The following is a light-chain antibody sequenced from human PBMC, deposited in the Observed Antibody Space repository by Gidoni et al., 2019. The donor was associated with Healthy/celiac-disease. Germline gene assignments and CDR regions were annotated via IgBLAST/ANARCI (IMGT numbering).Light chain of an antibody. Sequence: VLTQSPLFLPVTPGEPASISCRSSQSLLHSNGYNYLDWYLQKPGQSPQLLIYLGSHWASGVPDRFSGSGSGTDFTLKISRVEAEDVGVYYCMQALQTPYTFGQGTKLEIK. CDR1: QSLLHSNGYNY. CDR3: MQALQTPYT. J-gene: IGKJ2*01. CDR2: LGS. V-gene: IGKV2-28*01.